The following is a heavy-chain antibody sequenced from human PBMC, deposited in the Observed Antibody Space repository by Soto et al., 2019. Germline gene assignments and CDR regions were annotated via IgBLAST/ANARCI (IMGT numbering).Heavy chain of an antibody. CDR2: IYYRGST. CDR3: AREVGASPDYFDF. V-gene: IGHV4-59*01. Sequence: SETLSLTCPFSSSSMSGYYGNWVRQPPGKGLEWIGYIYYRGSTRNTIYTPSLRSRVTISLDTSKNQFSLRLSSVTTADTAVYYCAREVGASPDYFDFWGQGMQVTVSS. D-gene: IGHD1-26*01. J-gene: IGHJ4*02. CDR1: SSSMSGYY.